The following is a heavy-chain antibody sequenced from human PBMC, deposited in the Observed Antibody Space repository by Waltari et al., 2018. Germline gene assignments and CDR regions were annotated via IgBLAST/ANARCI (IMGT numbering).Heavy chain of an antibody. CDR1: GGSISSHS. V-gene: IGHV4-59*11. CDR2: IYYSGST. CDR3: ARDWARYCSSTSCYLDGMDV. Sequence: QVQLQESGPGLVKPSETLSLTCTVSGGSISSHSWSWIRQPPGKGLEWIGYIYYSGSTNYNPSLKSRVTISVDTSKNQFSLKLSSVTAADTAVYYCARDWARYCSSTSCYLDGMDVWGQGTTVTVSS. J-gene: IGHJ6*02. D-gene: IGHD2-2*01.